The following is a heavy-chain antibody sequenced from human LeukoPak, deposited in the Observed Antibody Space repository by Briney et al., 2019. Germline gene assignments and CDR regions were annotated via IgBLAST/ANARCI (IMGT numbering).Heavy chain of an antibody. D-gene: IGHD3-22*01. V-gene: IGHV1-2*02. J-gene: IGHJ4*02. Sequence: ASVKVSCKASGYTFTGHYLHWVRQAPGQGLEWMGWINPNSGDANYAQKFQGRVTITRNTSISTAYMELSSLRSEDTAVYYCARGRYYDSSGLIDYWGQGTLVTVSS. CDR1: GYTFTGHY. CDR3: ARGRYYDSSGLIDY. CDR2: INPNSGDA.